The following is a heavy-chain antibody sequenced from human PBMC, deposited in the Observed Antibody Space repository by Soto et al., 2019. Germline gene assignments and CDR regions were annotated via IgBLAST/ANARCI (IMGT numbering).Heavy chain of an antibody. CDR2: FDPEDGET. CDR3: ATHYYDSSGPDAFDI. Sequence: ASVKVSCKVSGYTLTELSMHWVRQAPGKGLEWMGGFDPEDGETIYAQKFQGRVTMTEDTSTDTAYMELGSLRSEDTAVYYCATHYYDSSGPDAFDIWGQGTMVTVSS. D-gene: IGHD3-22*01. J-gene: IGHJ3*02. CDR1: GYTLTELS. V-gene: IGHV1-24*01.